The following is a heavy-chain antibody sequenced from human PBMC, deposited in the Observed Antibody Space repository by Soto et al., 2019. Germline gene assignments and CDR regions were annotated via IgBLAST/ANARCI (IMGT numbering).Heavy chain of an antibody. V-gene: IGHV3-48*03. J-gene: IGHJ4*02. CDR2: ISSSSSTI. CDR1: GFTFSSYE. Sequence: PGGSRRLSCAAAGFTFSSYEMNWVRQAPGKGLEWVSYISSSSSTIYYADSVKGRFTIPTNNAKNSLYPQMNSLRAEDTAVYYCARTRREWELLVNFDYWGQGTLVTVS. D-gene: IGHD1-26*01. CDR3: ARTRREWELLVNFDY.